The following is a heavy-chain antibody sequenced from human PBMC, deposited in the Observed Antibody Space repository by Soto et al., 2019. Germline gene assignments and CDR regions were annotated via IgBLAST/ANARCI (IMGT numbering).Heavy chain of an antibody. CDR3: SRLYCSSTSCYLRGNCFDP. Sequence: QVQLLQSGAEVKQPGSSVKVSCKASGGTFSSYAISWVRQAPGQGLEWMGGIIPIFGTANYAQKFQGRVTITAAESTSTADMELSSLRSGDTAVYYCSRLYCSSTSCYLRGNCFDPWGQGTLVTVAS. D-gene: IGHD2-2*01. V-gene: IGHV1-69*01. J-gene: IGHJ5*02. CDR1: GGTFSSYA. CDR2: IIPIFGTA.